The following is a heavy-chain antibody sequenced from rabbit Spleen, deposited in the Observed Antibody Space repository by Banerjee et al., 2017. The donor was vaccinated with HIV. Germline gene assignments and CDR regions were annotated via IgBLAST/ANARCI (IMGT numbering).Heavy chain of an antibody. Sequence: QELLVESGGGLVKPGGSLKLSCKASGFDFSNYGASWVRQAPGKGLEWVGYIEPIFGNTYYANWVNGRFTISSHNAQNTLYLQLSSLTAADTATYFCVRDQAGDADYGPYYLNLWGPGTLVTVS. D-gene: IGHD2-1*01. J-gene: IGHJ4*01. CDR3: VRDQAGDADYGPYYLNL. CDR2: IEPIFGNT. V-gene: IGHV1S47*01. CDR1: GFDFSNYG.